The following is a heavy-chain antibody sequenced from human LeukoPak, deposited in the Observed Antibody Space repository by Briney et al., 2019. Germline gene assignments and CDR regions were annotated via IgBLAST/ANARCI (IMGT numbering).Heavy chain of an antibody. Sequence: ASVKVSCEASGYTFTSYAMHWVRQAPGQRLEWMGWINAGNGNTKYSQKFQGRVTITRDTTASTAYMELSSLRSEDTAVYYCARVAIVGYCSGGSCYSQRNDAFDIWGQGTMVTVSS. J-gene: IGHJ3*02. CDR3: ARVAIVGYCSGGSCYSQRNDAFDI. CDR1: GYTFTSYA. CDR2: INAGNGNT. V-gene: IGHV1-3*01. D-gene: IGHD2-15*01.